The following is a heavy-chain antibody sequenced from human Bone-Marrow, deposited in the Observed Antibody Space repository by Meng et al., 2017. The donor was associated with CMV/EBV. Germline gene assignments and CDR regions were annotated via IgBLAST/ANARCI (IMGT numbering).Heavy chain of an antibody. V-gene: IGHV1-69*05. CDR2: IIPIFGTA. CDR1: GYTFTGYY. Sequence: SVKVSCKASGYTFTGYYMHWVRQAPGQGLEWMGGIIPIFGTANYAQKFQGRVTITTDESTSTAYMELGSLRSEDTAVYYCARGVSGSYASHFDYWGQGTLVTVSS. J-gene: IGHJ4*02. CDR3: ARGVSGSYASHFDY. D-gene: IGHD1-26*01.